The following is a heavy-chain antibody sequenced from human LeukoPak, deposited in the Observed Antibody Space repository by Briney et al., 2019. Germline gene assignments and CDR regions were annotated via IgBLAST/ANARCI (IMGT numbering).Heavy chain of an antibody. Sequence: AAVKVSCKASGYTFTSYGISWVRHPPGQGLEWMGWISAYKDNTNYAQKLQGRVTMTTDTSTSTAYMELRSMRSDDTAVYYCARETYCSSTSCYAHYYYYYGMDVWGQGTRVSVSS. J-gene: IGHJ6*02. D-gene: IGHD2-2*01. CDR2: ISAYKDNT. CDR3: ARETYCSSTSCYAHYYYYYGMDV. V-gene: IGHV1-18*01. CDR1: GYTFTSYG.